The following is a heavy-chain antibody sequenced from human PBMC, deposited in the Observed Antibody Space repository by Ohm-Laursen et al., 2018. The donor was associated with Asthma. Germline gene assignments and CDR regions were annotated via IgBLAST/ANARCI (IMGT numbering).Heavy chain of an antibody. CDR1: GGTFSSYA. V-gene: IGHV1-69*01. CDR2: IIPIFGTA. D-gene: IGHD3-22*01. CDR3: ARGETYYYDSSGY. J-gene: IGHJ4*02. Sequence: SSVKVSCKASGGTFSSYAISWVRQAPGQGLEWMGGIIPIFGTANYAQKFQGRVTITADESRSTAYMELSSLRSEDTAVYYCARGETYYYDSSGYWGQGTLVTVSS.